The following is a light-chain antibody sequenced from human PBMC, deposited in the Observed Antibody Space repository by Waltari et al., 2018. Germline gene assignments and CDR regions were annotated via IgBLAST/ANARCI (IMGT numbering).Light chain of an antibody. CDR2: GAS. CDR3: QQCNNSPPT. CDR1: QRVSSQ. J-gene: IGKJ1*01. V-gene: IGKV3-11*01. Sequence: IVLTPSPATLSFSPGERATLSCRASQRVSSQLVWYQQKRGQAPRLLIYGASNRATGIPARFSGSGSGTDFTLTISSLEPEDFAVYYCQQCNNSPPTFGQGTKVEIK.